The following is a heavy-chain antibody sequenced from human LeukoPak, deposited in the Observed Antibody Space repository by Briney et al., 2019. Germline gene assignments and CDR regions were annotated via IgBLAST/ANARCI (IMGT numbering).Heavy chain of an antibody. J-gene: IGHJ6*02. CDR1: GFTFSSYG. CDR2: IWYDGSNK. CDR3: ARDLVGSVGGMDV. V-gene: IGHV3-33*01. Sequence: GGSLRLSCAASGFTFSSYGMHWVRQAPGKGLEWVAVIWYDGSNKYYADSVKGRFTISRDNSKNTLYLQMNSLRAEDTAVYYCARDLVGSVGGMDVWGQGTTVTVSS. D-gene: IGHD3-10*01.